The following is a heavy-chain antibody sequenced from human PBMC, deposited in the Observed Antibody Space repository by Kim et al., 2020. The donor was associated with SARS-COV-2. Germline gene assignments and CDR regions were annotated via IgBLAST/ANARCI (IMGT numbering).Heavy chain of an antibody. V-gene: IGHV4-39*07. Sequence: SETLSLTCTVSGGSITTTTYYWGWIRQPPGKGLEWIGRISYTGNTYYNPSLKSRVTMSLDTSGNQFSLILNSVTAADTAVYYCARGGVGGSYLPTHGGYFDSWGQGILVTVSS. J-gene: IGHJ4*02. D-gene: IGHD1-26*01. CDR2: ISYTGNT. CDR3: ARGGVGGSYLPTHGGYFDS. CDR1: GGSITTTTYY.